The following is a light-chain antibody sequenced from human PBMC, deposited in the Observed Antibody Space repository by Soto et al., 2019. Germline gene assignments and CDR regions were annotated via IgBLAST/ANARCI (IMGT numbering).Light chain of an antibody. CDR2: GNS. Sequence: QSVLTQPPSVSGAPGQRVTISCTGSSSNLGAGYDVHWYQHLPGTAPKLLMSGNSNRPSGVTDRFSGSKSGTAASLAITGLQPEDEADYYCQSYDRSRNYVFGSGTKLTVL. CDR3: QSYDRSRNYV. J-gene: IGLJ1*01. CDR1: SSNLGAGYD. V-gene: IGLV1-40*01.